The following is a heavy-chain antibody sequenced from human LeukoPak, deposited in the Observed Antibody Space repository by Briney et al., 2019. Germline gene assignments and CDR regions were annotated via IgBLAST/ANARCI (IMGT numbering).Heavy chain of an antibody. CDR1: GFTFSSYG. J-gene: IGHJ6*04. CDR3: AKDLYYGSAHYGMDV. V-gene: IGHV3-30*18. Sequence: PGGSLRLSCAASGFTFSSYGMHWVRQAPGKGLEWVAVISYDGSNKYYAYSVKGRFTISRDNSKNTLYLQMNSLRAEDTAVYYCAKDLYYGSAHYGMDVWSKGTTVTVSS. CDR2: ISYDGSNK. D-gene: IGHD3-10*01.